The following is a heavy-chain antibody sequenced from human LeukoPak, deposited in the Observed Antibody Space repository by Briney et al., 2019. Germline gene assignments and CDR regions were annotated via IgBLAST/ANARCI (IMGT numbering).Heavy chain of an antibody. J-gene: IGHJ5*02. CDR1: GGSISSYY. D-gene: IGHD3-9*01. CDR2: IYYSGST. Sequence: SETLSLTCTVSGGSISSYYWSWIRQPPGKGLEWIGYIYYSGSTNYNPSLKSRVTISVDTSKNQFSLKLSSVTAADTAVYYCARRTRYFDWLLLYNWFDPWGQGTLVTVSS. V-gene: IGHV4-59*12. CDR3: ARRTRYFDWLLLYNWFDP.